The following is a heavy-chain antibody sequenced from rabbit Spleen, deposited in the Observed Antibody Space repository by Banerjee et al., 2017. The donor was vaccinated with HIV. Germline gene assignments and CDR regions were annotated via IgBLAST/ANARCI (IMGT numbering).Heavy chain of an antibody. V-gene: IGHV1S45*01. CDR3: ARETSSGWGIVSFYFSL. Sequence: QEQLEESGGGLVKPEGSLTLTCIASGVSFSGDSYMCWVRQAPGKGLEWVACIDSGSSGDTYYASWAKGRFTISKTSSTTVTLQMTSLTAADTATYFCARETSSGWGIVSFYFSLWGPGTLVTVS. J-gene: IGHJ4*01. CDR2: IDSGSSGDT. D-gene: IGHD4-1*01. CDR1: GVSFSGDSY.